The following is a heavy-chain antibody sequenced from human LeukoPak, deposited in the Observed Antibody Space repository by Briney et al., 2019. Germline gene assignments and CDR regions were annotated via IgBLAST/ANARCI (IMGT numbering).Heavy chain of an antibody. CDR2: IYYSGST. Sequence: SETLSLTCTVSGVSISSDSYYWAWIRQPPGKGLQWIASIYYSGSTYYNPSLKSRVTISVDTSRNQFSLKLSSVTAADTAVYYCASLAVAGLSEGYWGQGTLVIVSS. CDR3: ASLAVAGLSEGY. V-gene: IGHV4-39*01. CDR1: GVSISSDSYY. D-gene: IGHD6-19*01. J-gene: IGHJ4*02.